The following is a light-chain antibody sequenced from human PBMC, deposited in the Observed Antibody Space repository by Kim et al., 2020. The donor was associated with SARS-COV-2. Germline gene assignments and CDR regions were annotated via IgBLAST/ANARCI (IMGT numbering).Light chain of an antibody. CDR1: ESVDSSK. CDR2: GAS. Sequence: PGEPATFSCRASESVDSSKLAWYQQKPGQAPRLLIFGASSRATGIPDRFSGSESGTDFTLTISRLEPEDFAVYYCQQFGGSPPITFGQGTRLEIK. CDR3: QQFGGSPPIT. J-gene: IGKJ5*01. V-gene: IGKV3-20*01.